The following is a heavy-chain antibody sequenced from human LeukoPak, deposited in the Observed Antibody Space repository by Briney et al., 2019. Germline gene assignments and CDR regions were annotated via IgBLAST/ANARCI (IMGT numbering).Heavy chain of an antibody. CDR1: GFIFSDFY. CDR2: ISPSSHDI. J-gene: IGHJ4*02. Sequence: GGSLRLSCAASGFIFSDFYMSWVRQAAGKGLEYIAYISPSSHDIIYADSVKGRFTISRDNAKNTLYLQMNSLRAEDTAVYYCAKDPRWGNGDYWGQGTLVTVSS. CDR3: AKDPRWGNGDY. V-gene: IGHV3-11*05. D-gene: IGHD3-16*01.